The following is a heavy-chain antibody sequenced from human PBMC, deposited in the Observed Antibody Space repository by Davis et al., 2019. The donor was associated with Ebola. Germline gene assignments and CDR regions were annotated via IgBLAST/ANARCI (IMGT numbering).Heavy chain of an antibody. CDR2: IKQDGSEK. CDR1: GFTFSSFW. V-gene: IGHV3-7*01. Sequence: GGSLRLSCAASGFTFSSFWMSWVRQAPGKGLEWVASIKQDGSEKYYVDSVKGRCTISRDHANNSLYLQMNNLSAEDTAMYYCTKPPGMDCMDVWGQGTTVTVSS. D-gene: IGHD3/OR15-3a*01. CDR3: TKPPGMDCMDV. J-gene: IGHJ6*02.